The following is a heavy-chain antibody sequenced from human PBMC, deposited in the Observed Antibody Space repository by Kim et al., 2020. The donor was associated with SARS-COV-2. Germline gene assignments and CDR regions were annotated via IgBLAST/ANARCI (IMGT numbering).Heavy chain of an antibody. J-gene: IGHJ4*02. Sequence: GGSLRLSCAASGFTFSSYDMHWVRQAPGKGLEWLAVISYDGSNEYYADSVKGRFTISRDNSKNTLYMQMNSLRAEDTAVDYCAREYNGNVGFWGQGTLGT. D-gene: IGHD1-1*01. V-gene: IGHV3-30-3*01. CDR1: GFTFSSYD. CDR2: ISYDGSNE. CDR3: AREYNGNVGF.